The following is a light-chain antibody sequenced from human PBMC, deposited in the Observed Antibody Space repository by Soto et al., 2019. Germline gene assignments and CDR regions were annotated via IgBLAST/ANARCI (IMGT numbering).Light chain of an antibody. CDR3: QHYHNWPPIT. Sequence: EIVMTQSPATLSMSPGERATLSCRASQSIGNKLAWYQQKPGQAPRLLSCDASARATGIPARFSGGGSGTEFTLTISSLQSEDFAVYYCQHYHNWPPITFGQGTRLEIK. J-gene: IGKJ5*01. V-gene: IGKV3-15*01. CDR1: QSIGNK. CDR2: DAS.